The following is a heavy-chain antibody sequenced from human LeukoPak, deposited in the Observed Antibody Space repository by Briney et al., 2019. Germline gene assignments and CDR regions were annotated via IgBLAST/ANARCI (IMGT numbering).Heavy chain of an antibody. CDR1: RFTFSSYA. J-gene: IGHJ4*02. CDR2: ISGSGGFT. Sequence: GGSLGLSCAASRFTFSSYATSWVRQAPGKGLEWVSAISGSGGFTYYADSVKGRFTISRDNSKNTLYLQMNSLRAEDTAVYYCAKQGRGLAAAYFDFWGQGTLVTVSS. CDR3: AKQGRGLAAAYFDF. V-gene: IGHV3-23*01. D-gene: IGHD6-13*01.